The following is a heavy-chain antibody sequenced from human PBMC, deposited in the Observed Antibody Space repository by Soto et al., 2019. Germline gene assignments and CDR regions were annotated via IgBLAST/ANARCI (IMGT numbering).Heavy chain of an antibody. Sequence: LKISCKGSGYSFNSFWIGWVRQMPGKGLEWMGIIYPGGSDIKYSPSFEGQVTISVDKSISTAYLQWSSLKASDTAMYYCXXXXXTXXWSNFXYXXXGTPVTVSS. V-gene: IGHV5-51*01. D-gene: IGHD2-8*02. CDR1: GYSFNSFW. CDR3: XXXXXTXXWSNFXY. J-gene: IGHJ4*01. CDR2: IYPGGSDI.